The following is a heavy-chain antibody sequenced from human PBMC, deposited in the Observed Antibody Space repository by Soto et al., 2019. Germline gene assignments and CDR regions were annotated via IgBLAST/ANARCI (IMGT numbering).Heavy chain of an antibody. V-gene: IGHV3-66*01. CDR1: GFTVSSNY. Sequence: EVQLVESGGGLVQPGGSLRLSCAASGFTVSSNYMSWVRQAPGKGLEWVSVIYSGGSTYYADSVKGRFTISRDNSKNTLYLQMNILRAEDTAVYYCARGYCSSISCYAGGFYYYMDVWGKGTTVTVSS. J-gene: IGHJ6*03. CDR2: IYSGGST. CDR3: ARGYCSSISCYAGGFYYYMDV. D-gene: IGHD2-2*01.